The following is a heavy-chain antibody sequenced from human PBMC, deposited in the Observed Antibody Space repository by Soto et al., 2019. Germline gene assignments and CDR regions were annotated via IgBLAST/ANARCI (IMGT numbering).Heavy chain of an antibody. Sequence: ASVKVSCKASGGTFSSYAISWVRQAPGQGLEWMGGIIPIFGTANYAQKFQGRVTITADKSTSTAYMELSSLRSEDTAVYYCARQQDVLLYFDWLLGSFDYWGQGTLVTGSS. CDR1: GGTFSSYA. CDR3: ARQQDVLLYFDWLLGSFDY. V-gene: IGHV1-69*06. D-gene: IGHD3-9*01. J-gene: IGHJ4*02. CDR2: IIPIFGTA.